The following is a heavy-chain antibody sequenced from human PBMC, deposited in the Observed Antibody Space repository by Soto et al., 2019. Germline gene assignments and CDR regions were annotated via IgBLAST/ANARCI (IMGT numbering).Heavy chain of an antibody. D-gene: IGHD6-13*01. CDR1: GGSFSGYY. Sequence: QVQLQQWGAGLLKPSETLSLTCAVYGGSFSGYYWSWIRHPPGKGLEWIGEINHSGSTNYNPSLKSRVTISVDTSKNQFSLKLSSVTAADTAVYYCARAGSSWYVEDAFDIWGQGTMVTVSS. CDR2: INHSGST. J-gene: IGHJ3*02. V-gene: IGHV4-34*01. CDR3: ARAGSSWYVEDAFDI.